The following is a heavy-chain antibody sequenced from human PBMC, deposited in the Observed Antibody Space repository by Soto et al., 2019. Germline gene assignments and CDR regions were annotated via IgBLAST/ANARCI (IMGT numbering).Heavy chain of an antibody. CDR1: GGTFSSYT. V-gene: IGHV1-69*02. CDR3: ARGPLIMRTFGGVGPRMLEGYCKH. J-gene: IGHJ1*01. Sequence: ASVKVSCKASGGTFSSYTISWVRQAPGQGLEWMGRIIPILGIANYAQKFQGRVTITADKSTSTAYMELSSLRSEDTAVYYCARGPLIMRTFGGVGPRMLEGYCKHWGQGTRVTVSS. D-gene: IGHD3-16*01. CDR2: IIPILGIA.